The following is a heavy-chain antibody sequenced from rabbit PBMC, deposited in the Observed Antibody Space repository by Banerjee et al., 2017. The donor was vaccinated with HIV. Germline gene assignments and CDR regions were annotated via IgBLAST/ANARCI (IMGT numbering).Heavy chain of an antibody. CDR3: VRVRDYTTGWGVGNYFNL. CDR2: IDPVFGST. V-gene: IGHV1S47*01. J-gene: IGHJ4*01. D-gene: IGHD4-1*01. Sequence: QEQLVESGGGLVQPGASLTLTCTASGFDFSSYGVSWVRQAPGKGLEWIGYIDPVFGSTYYASWVNGRFTISSHNAQNTLYLQLNSLTAADTATYFCVRVRDYTTGWGVGNYFNLWGPGTLVTVS. CDR1: GFDFSSYG.